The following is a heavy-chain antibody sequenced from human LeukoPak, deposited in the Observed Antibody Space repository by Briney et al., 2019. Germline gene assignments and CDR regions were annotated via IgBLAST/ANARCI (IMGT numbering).Heavy chain of an antibody. CDR1: GGTFSSYA. D-gene: IGHD2-2*01. CDR3: AMRGYCSSTSCSPHYYYYYMDV. CDR2: IIPIFGTA. V-gene: IGHV1-69*13. Sequence: SVKVSCKASGGTFSSYAISWVRQAPGQGLEWMGGIIPIFGTANYAQKFQGRVTITADESTSTAYMELSRPRSDDTAVYYCAMRGYCSSTSCSPHYYYYYMDVWGKGTTVTISS. J-gene: IGHJ6*03.